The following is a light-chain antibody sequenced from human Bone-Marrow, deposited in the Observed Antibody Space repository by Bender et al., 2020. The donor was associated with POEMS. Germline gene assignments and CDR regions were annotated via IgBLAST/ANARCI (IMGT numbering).Light chain of an antibody. CDR1: GSDIGTYNY. J-gene: IGLJ2*01. CDR3: SSYTTSDTLV. V-gene: IGLV2-14*03. CDR2: DVR. Sequence: QSVLTQPASVSGSPGQSITISCSGTGSDIGTYNYVSWYQQHPGKAPKLLIYDVRMRPSGVSYRFSGSKTGNTASLTISGLQAEDEAVFFCSSYTTSDTLVFGGGTMLTVL.